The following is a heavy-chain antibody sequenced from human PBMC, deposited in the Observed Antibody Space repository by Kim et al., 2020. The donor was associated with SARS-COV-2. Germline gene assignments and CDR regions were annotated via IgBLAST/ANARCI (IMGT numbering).Heavy chain of an antibody. V-gene: IGHV3-49*04. CDR3: TRDRLFGELSRLEYNPNCGMDV. CDR1: GFTFGDYV. Sequence: GGSLRLSCTASGFTFGDYVLGWVRQAPGKGPEWVGFIRSKVYGGTKEFAASVKGRFNISRDDYIGIAYLQMNSLRTEDTAVYYCTRDRLFGELSRLEYNPNCGMDVWGQGTTVTVSS. J-gene: IGHJ6*02. CDR2: IRSKVYGGTK. D-gene: IGHD3-10*01.